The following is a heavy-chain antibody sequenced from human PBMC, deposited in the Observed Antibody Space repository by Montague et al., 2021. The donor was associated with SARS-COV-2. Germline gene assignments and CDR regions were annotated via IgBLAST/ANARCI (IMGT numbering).Heavy chain of an antibody. J-gene: IGHJ4*02. CDR3: ARLYGSSLDY. D-gene: IGHD4-17*01. Sequence: SETLSLTCTVSGGSVSRISSHWGWIRQPPGKGLEYIGSFYYAGGTQYNPSLKGRVTISVDTSNDQFSLKMNSVTAADTAVYFCARLYGSSLDYWGQGTLVTVSS. V-gene: IGHV4-39*01. CDR1: GGSVSRISSH. CDR2: FYYAGGT.